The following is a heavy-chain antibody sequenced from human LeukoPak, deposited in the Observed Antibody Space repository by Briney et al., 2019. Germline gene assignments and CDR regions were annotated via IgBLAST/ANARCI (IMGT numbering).Heavy chain of an antibody. CDR1: GFTISDYW. J-gene: IGHJ3*02. V-gene: IGHV3-7*01. D-gene: IGHD3-3*01. CDR3: ASKGGSFTLSGVVYNDAFAI. Sequence: QAGGSLRLSCAASGFTISDYWTSWVRQAPGKGLEWVANIKEDGSEKNYVDSAKGRFTISRDNAKNSLYLQMNNLRAEDTAVYYCASKGGSFTLSGVVYNDAFAIWGQGTMVTVSA. CDR2: IKEDGSEK.